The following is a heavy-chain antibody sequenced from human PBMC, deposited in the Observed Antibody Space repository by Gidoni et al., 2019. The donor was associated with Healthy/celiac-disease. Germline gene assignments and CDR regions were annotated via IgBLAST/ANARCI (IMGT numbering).Heavy chain of an antibody. D-gene: IGHD6-6*01. CDR3: ARGVSSSYEGNYGMDV. CDR2: IYYSGST. V-gene: IGHV4-31*03. J-gene: IGHJ6*02. CDR1: GGSISSGGYY. Sequence: QVQLQESGPGLVKPSQTLSLPCPVSGGSISSGGYYWSWIRQHPGKGLEWIGYIYYSGSTYYNPSLKSRVTISVDTSKNQFSLKLSSVTAADTAVYYCARGVSSSYEGNYGMDVWGQGTTVTVSS.